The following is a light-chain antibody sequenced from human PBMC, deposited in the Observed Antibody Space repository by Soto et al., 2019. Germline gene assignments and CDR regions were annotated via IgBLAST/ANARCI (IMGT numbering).Light chain of an antibody. Sequence: DIQLTQSPSSLSASVGDRVTITCRASQDISNYLAWYQQKPGKVPNLLRYGASALRSGVPSRFSGSGSGTDFTLTISSLQPEDFATYYFQKHNSAPWTFGQGTKVEIK. CDR1: QDISNY. CDR2: GAS. J-gene: IGKJ1*01. V-gene: IGKV1-27*01. CDR3: QKHNSAPWT.